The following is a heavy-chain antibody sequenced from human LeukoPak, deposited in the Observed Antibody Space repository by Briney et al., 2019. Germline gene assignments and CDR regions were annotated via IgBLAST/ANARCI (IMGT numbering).Heavy chain of an antibody. J-gene: IGHJ6*03. CDR1: GGSISSGGYS. D-gene: IGHD3-3*01. CDR3: AREGYDFWSGPKTPPYYYYMDV. Sequence: PSQTLSLTCAVSGGSISSGGYSWSWIRQPPGKGLEWIGYIYHSGVTHYNSSLKSRVTISVDSSKNQFSLKLTSVTAADTAVYYCAREGYDFWSGPKTPPYYYYMDVWGKGTTVTVSS. V-gene: IGHV4-30-2*01. CDR2: IYHSGVT.